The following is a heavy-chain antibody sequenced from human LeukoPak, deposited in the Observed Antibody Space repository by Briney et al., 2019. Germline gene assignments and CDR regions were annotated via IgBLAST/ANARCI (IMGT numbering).Heavy chain of an antibody. CDR2: INPNSGGT. CDR3: ATEDILTGYYYFDY. Sequence: ASVKVSCKASGYTFTSYYMHWVRQAPGQGLEWMGWINPNSGGTNYAQKFQGRVTMTRDTSISTAYMELSRLRSDDTAVYYCATEDILTGYYYFDYWGQGTLVTVSS. D-gene: IGHD3-9*01. J-gene: IGHJ4*02. CDR1: GYTFTSYY. V-gene: IGHV1-2*02.